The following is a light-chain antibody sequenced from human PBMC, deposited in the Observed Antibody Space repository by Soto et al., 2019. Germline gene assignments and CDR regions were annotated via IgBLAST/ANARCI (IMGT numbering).Light chain of an antibody. CDR2: AAS. V-gene: IGKV1-39*01. Sequence: DIQMTQSPSSLSASVGDRVTITCRASQSISSYLNWYQQKPGKAPMLLIYAASSLQSGVPSRFSGSGSGSDFTLTISSLQPEDFATYYCQQSYSTPSTFGPGTKVDIK. J-gene: IGKJ3*01. CDR3: QQSYSTPST. CDR1: QSISSY.